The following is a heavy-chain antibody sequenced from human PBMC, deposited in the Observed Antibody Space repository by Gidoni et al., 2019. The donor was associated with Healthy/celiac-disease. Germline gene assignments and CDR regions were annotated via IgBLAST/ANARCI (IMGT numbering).Heavy chain of an antibody. J-gene: IGHJ6*02. V-gene: IGHV1-2*06. CDR2: INPSSCST. CDR1: GYTLTGYH. D-gene: IGHD3-3*01. CDR3: AREPYDFWSCYSSNYYYYYGMDV. Sequence: QVPLVQPGAAAKKTGASVKASCKAAGYTLTGYHLPWVRQAPGQGLEWMGRINPSSCSTNDAQKFQGRVTMTRDTSISTADMELSRLRSDDTAVYYCAREPYDFWSCYSSNYYYYYGMDVWGQGTTVTVSS.